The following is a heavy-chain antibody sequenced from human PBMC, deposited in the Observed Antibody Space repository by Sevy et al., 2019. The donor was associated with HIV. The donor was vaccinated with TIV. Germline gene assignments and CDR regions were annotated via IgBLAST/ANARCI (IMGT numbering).Heavy chain of an antibody. Sequence: SETLSLTCAVSGYSISSGYYWGWIRQPPGKGLEWIGSIYHSGSTYYNPSLKSRVTISVDTSKNQFSLKLSSVTAADTAVYYCAREGGRGAAGGPLYYFDYWGQGTLVTVSS. CDR2: IYHSGST. V-gene: IGHV4-38-2*02. D-gene: IGHD2-15*01. J-gene: IGHJ4*02. CDR3: AREGGRGAAGGPLYYFDY. CDR1: GYSISSGYY.